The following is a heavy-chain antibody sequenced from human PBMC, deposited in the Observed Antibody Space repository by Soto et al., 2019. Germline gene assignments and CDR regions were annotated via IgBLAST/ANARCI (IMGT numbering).Heavy chain of an antibody. CDR1: GGYISSSSYY. V-gene: IGHV4-39*01. Sequence: QLQLQESGPGLVKPSETLSLTCTVSGGYISSSSYYWGWIRQPPGKGMEWIGRIYYSGSTYYNPSLKGRVTISVDTSKNQFSLKLSSVTAADTAVYSCARHTYYPFDPWGQGTLVTVSS. CDR3: ARHTYYPFDP. D-gene: IGHD3-10*01. J-gene: IGHJ5*02. CDR2: IYYSGST.